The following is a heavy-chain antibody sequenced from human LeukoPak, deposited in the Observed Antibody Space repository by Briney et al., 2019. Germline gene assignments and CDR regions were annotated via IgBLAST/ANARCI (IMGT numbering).Heavy chain of an antibody. J-gene: IGHJ4*02. CDR2: ISSSSSYI. CDR1: GFTFSSYS. Sequence: KPGGSLRLSCAASGFTFSSYSMNWVRQAPGKGLEWVSSISSSSSYIYYADSVKGRFTISRDNAKNSLYLQMNSLRAEDTAVYYCARDVDTAMKDFDYWGQGTLVTVSS. CDR3: ARDVDTAMKDFDY. V-gene: IGHV3-21*01. D-gene: IGHD5-18*01.